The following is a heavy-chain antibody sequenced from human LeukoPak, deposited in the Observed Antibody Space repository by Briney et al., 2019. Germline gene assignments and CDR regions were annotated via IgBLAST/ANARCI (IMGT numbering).Heavy chain of an antibody. CDR1: GFTFSTYA. CDR2: ISGSGGST. J-gene: IGHJ4*02. CDR3: ARETGFSFDY. V-gene: IGHV3-23*01. D-gene: IGHD1-14*01. Sequence: PGGSLRLSCAASGFTFSTYAMSWVRQAPGKGLEWVSGISGSGGSTYYADSVKGRFTISRDNSKNTLYLQMNSLRAEDTAVYYCARETGFSFDYWGQGTLVTVSS.